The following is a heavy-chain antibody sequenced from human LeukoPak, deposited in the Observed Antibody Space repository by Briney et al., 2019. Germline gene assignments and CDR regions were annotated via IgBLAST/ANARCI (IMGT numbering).Heavy chain of an antibody. CDR2: ISGSGGST. Sequence: GGSLRLSCAASGFTFSSYAMSWVRQAPGKGLEWVSAISGSGGSTYCADSVKGRFTISRDNSKNTLYLQMNSLRAEDTAVYYCAKAHELRYFDWFGDPLLGSHHWGQGTLVTVSS. D-gene: IGHD3-9*01. CDR3: AKAHELRYFDWFGDPLLGSHH. J-gene: IGHJ5*02. V-gene: IGHV3-23*01. CDR1: GFTFSSYA.